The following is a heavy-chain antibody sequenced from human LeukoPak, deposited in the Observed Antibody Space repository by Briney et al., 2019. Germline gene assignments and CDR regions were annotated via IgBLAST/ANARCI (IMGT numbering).Heavy chain of an antibody. D-gene: IGHD3-10*01. Sequence: GGSLRLSCVASGFTFSNYAMGWVRQAAGKGLEWVSDISSSGGTTYYADSVKGRVTISRDNSKNTLYLQMNSLRAEDTAVYYCAKEEVLLWFGELLYYFDYWGQGTLVTVSS. J-gene: IGHJ4*02. CDR1: GFTFSNYA. V-gene: IGHV3-23*01. CDR3: AKEEVLLWFGELLYYFDY. CDR2: ISSSGGTT.